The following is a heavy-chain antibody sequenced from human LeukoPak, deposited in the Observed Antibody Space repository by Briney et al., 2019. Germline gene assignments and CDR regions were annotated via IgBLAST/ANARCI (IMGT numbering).Heavy chain of an antibody. D-gene: IGHD4-17*01. Sequence: PGGSLRLSCVASGFTLSRYWMHWVRQAPGKELVWVSRISSDHSSTNYADSVKGRFTVSRDNAKNTLYLQMNNLRAEDTALYYCARPSEDYGDYGGYSDSWGQGTLVTVSS. J-gene: IGHJ4*02. CDR1: GFTLSRYW. V-gene: IGHV3-74*01. CDR2: ISSDHSST. CDR3: ARPSEDYGDYGGYSDS.